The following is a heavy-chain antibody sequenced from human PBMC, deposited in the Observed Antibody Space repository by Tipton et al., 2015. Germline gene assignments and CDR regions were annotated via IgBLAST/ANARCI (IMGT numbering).Heavy chain of an antibody. V-gene: IGHV3-9*01. CDR1: GFRFDDYA. CDR3: ARAGWHSNPPDTLDY. CDR2: ISWHSGFI. D-gene: IGHD4-11*01. Sequence: SLRLSCVGSGFRFDDYAMQWVRQAPGKGLEWVAGISWHSGFIGYVDSVKGRFTISRDTSKNMLYLEMNSLRAEDTAVYYCARAGWHSNPPDTLDYWGQGTLVTVSS. J-gene: IGHJ4*02.